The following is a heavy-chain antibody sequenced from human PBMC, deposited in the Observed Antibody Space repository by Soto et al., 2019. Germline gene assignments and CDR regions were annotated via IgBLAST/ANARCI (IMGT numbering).Heavy chain of an antibody. CDR3: ATGLLTRYGMDV. D-gene: IGHD2-15*01. CDR1: GCTFTGYY. J-gene: IGHJ6*02. CDR2: INPNSGGT. V-gene: IGHV1-2*04. Sequence: ASVKVSCKASGCTFTGYYMHWVRQAPGQGLEWMGWINPNSGGTNYAQKFQGWVTMTRDTSISTAYMELSRLRSDDTAVYYCATGLLTRYGMDVWGQGTTVTVSS.